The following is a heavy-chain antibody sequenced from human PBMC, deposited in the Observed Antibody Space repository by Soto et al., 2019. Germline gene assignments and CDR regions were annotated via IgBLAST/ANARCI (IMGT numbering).Heavy chain of an antibody. CDR1: GFTFSSCA. D-gene: IGHD3-3*02. Sequence: GSLRLSCAASGFTFSSCAMSWVRQAPGKGLVWVSAISGSGGSTYYGDSVKGRFTTSRDNSKNTLYLQINNLRAEDTAVYYCAKNRLATAKNTSFDYWGQGTLVTVSS. J-gene: IGHJ4*02. CDR2: ISGSGGST. V-gene: IGHV3-23*01. CDR3: AKNRLATAKNTSFDY.